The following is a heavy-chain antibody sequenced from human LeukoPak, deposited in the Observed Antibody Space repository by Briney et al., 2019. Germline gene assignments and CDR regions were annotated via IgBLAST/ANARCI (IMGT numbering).Heavy chain of an antibody. V-gene: IGHV4-59*01. CDR2: IYYSGST. CDR1: GGSISSYY. D-gene: IGHD3-22*01. J-gene: IGHJ4*02. Sequence: SETLSLTCTVSGGSISSYYWSWIRQPPGKGLEWIGYIYYSGSTNYNPSLKSRVTISVDTSKNQFSLKLSSVTAADTAVYYCARVTHQYYYDSSGHGPFDYWGQGTLVTVSS. CDR3: ARVTHQYYYDSSGHGPFDY.